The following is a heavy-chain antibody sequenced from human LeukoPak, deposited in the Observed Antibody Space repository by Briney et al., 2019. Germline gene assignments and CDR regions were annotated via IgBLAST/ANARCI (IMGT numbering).Heavy chain of an antibody. Sequence: GESLKISCKGSGYSFTSYWIGWVRQMPGRGLEWMGIIYPGDSDTRYSPSFQGQVTISADKSISTAYLQWSSLKASDTAMYYCARGLYGDYVSTYNWFDPWGQGTLVTVSS. CDR1: GYSFTSYW. J-gene: IGHJ5*02. D-gene: IGHD4-17*01. V-gene: IGHV5-51*01. CDR2: IYPGDSDT. CDR3: ARGLYGDYVSTYNWFDP.